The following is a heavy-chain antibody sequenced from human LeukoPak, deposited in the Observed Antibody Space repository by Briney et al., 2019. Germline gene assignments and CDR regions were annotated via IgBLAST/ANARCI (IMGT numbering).Heavy chain of an antibody. Sequence: GGSLRLSCAASGFTFSDYYMSWIRQAPGKGLEWVSYISSSGSTIYYADSVKGRFTISRDNAKNSLYLQMNSLRAEGTAVYYCARVREQWLVRDAFDYWGQGTLVTVSS. D-gene: IGHD6-19*01. CDR1: GFTFSDYY. CDR3: ARVREQWLVRDAFDY. J-gene: IGHJ4*02. CDR2: ISSSGSTI. V-gene: IGHV3-11*01.